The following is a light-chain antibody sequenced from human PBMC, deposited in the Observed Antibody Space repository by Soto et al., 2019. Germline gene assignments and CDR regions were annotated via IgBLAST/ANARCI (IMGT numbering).Light chain of an antibody. CDR3: SSYTTSSTQV. J-gene: IGLJ1*01. Sequence: QSVLTQPASVSGSPGQSIAISCTGSSSDIGIYKYVSWYQQHPGKVPKLIIYEVTNRPSGVSNRFSGSKSGNTASLTISGLQAEDEADYYCSSYTTSSTQVFGPGTKVTVL. V-gene: IGLV2-14*01. CDR2: EVT. CDR1: SSDIGIYKY.